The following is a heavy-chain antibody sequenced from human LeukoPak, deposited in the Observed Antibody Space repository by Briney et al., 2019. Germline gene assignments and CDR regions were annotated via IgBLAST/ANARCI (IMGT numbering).Heavy chain of an antibody. J-gene: IGHJ4*02. CDR1: GFTFSNYS. CDR3: ARGITPDY. Sequence: GGSLRLSCAASGFTFSNYSMNWVRQAPGKGLEWVSSIGTTGSYIFYADSMKGRFTISRDNAKNTLYLQMNSLRAEDTAMYYCARGITPDYWGQGTLVTVSS. V-gene: IGHV3-21*01. CDR2: IGTTGSYI. D-gene: IGHD4-23*01.